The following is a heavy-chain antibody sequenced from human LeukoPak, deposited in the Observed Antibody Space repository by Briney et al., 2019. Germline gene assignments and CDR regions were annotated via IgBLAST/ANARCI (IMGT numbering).Heavy chain of an antibody. CDR1: GFTFSSYS. D-gene: IGHD2-2*01. Sequence: GGSLRLFCAAAGFTFSSYSMNWVRQTPGKGLEWVSSISSSSSYIYYADSVKGRFTISRDNAKNSLYLQMNSLRAEDTAVYYCAREFVEVVVPAASNYYYYYGMDVWGQGTTVTVSS. V-gene: IGHV3-21*01. CDR3: AREFVEVVVPAASNYYYYYGMDV. CDR2: ISSSSSYI. J-gene: IGHJ6*02.